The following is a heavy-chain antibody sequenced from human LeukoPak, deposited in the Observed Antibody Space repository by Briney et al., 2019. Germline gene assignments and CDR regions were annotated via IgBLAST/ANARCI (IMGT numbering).Heavy chain of an antibody. D-gene: IGHD2-2*01. CDR2: IYSGGST. V-gene: IGHV3-53*04. Sequence: QTGGSLRLSCAASGFTFSSNYMSWVRQAPGKGLEWVSVIYSGGSTYYADSVKGRFTISRHNTKNTLYLQMNSLRAEDTAVYYCARFNGTSCYFDYWGQGTLVTVSS. CDR1: GFTFSSNY. J-gene: IGHJ4*02. CDR3: ARFNGTSCYFDY.